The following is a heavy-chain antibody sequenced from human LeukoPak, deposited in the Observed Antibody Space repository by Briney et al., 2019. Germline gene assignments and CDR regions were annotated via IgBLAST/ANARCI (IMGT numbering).Heavy chain of an antibody. CDR2: IYYSGST. V-gene: IGHV4-59*01. Sequence: SETLSLTCTVSGGSISSYYWSWIRQPPGKGLEWIGYIYYSGSTNYNPSLKSRVTISVDTSKNQFSLKLSSVTADDTAVYYCARVSNPIAVVRNNWFDPWGQGTLVTVSS. CDR1: GGSISSYY. D-gene: IGHD6-19*01. J-gene: IGHJ5*02. CDR3: ARVSNPIAVVRNNWFDP.